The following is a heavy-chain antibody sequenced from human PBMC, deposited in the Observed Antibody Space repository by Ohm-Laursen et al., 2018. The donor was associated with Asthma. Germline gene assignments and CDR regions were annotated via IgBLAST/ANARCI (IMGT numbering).Heavy chain of an antibody. CDR1: GGSISSGGYY. D-gene: IGHD2-15*01. CDR2: IYYSGST. Sequence: TLSLTWTVSGGSISSGGYYWSWIRQHPGTGLEWIGYIYYSGSTYYNPSLKSRVTISVDTSKNQFSLKLSSVTAADTAVYYCARDPGYCSGGSCQSHYYGMDVWGQGTTVTVSS. J-gene: IGHJ6*02. CDR3: ARDPGYCSGGSCQSHYYGMDV. V-gene: IGHV4-31*02.